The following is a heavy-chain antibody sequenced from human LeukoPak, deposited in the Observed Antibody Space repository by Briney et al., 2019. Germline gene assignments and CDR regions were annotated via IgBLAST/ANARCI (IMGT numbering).Heavy chain of an antibody. CDR3: ARGHGAVAGLSV. D-gene: IGHD6-19*01. Sequence: SETLSLTCAVYGGSLSGYYWNWIRQPPGKGLEWIGEINHSGSTNYNPSLKSRVTISIDTSKNQFSLKLGSVTAADTAVYYCARGHGAVAGLSVRGQGTLVTVSS. J-gene: IGHJ4*02. CDR1: GGSLSGYY. CDR2: INHSGST. V-gene: IGHV4-34*01.